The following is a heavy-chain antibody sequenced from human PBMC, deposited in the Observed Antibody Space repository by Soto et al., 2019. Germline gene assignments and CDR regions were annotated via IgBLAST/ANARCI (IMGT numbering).Heavy chain of an antibody. CDR2: INHSGST. Sequence: SETLSLTCAVYGGSFSGYYWSWIHQPPGKGLEWIGEINHSGSTNYNPSLKSRVTISVDTSKNQFSLKLSSVTAADTAVYYCVRHLKAVVAAMPYWRQGIPVTVSS. J-gene: IGHJ4*02. D-gene: IGHD3-22*01. CDR1: GGSFSGYY. CDR3: VRHLKAVVAAMPY. V-gene: IGHV4-34*01.